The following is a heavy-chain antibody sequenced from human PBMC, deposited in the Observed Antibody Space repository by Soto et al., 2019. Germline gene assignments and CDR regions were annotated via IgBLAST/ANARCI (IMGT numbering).Heavy chain of an antibody. D-gene: IGHD1-26*01. CDR1: NGSISGFY. V-gene: IGHV4-59*12. CDR3: VRVGVGIGNHFDS. Sequence: SETLSLTCSVSNGSISGFYWTWIRQPPGKILEWIGYIHYSGRTDYNPSLTSRATMSVDTSKNQFSLNLKSITAADTAVYYCVRVGVGIGNHFDSWGRGTLVTVSA. J-gene: IGHJ4*02. CDR2: IHYSGRT.